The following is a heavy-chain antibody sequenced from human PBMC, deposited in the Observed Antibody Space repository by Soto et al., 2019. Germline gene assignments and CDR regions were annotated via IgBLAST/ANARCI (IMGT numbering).Heavy chain of an antibody. J-gene: IGHJ4*02. D-gene: IGHD3-16*01. CDR1: GYTFTSYA. Sequence: QVQLVQSGAEVKKPGASVKVSCKASGYTFTSYAMHWVRQAPGQRLEWMGWINAGNGNTKYSQKFQGRVTITRDTSASTAYMELSSLRSEDTAVYYCARASFEGWLIYYFDYWGQGTLVTVSS. V-gene: IGHV1-3*01. CDR3: ARASFEGWLIYYFDY. CDR2: INAGNGNT.